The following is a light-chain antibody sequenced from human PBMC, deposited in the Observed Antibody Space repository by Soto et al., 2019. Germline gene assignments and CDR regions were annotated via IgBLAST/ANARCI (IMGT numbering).Light chain of an antibody. CDR3: SSYTSSSTLDV. V-gene: IGLV2-14*01. Sequence: QSALTQPASVSGSPGQSITISCTGTSSDVGGYNYVSWYQQHPGKAPKLMIYEVSHRPSGVSTRFSGSKYGDTASLTISGLQAEAEDDYHCSSYTSSSTLDVFGTGTKV. J-gene: IGLJ1*01. CDR2: EVS. CDR1: SSDVGGYNY.